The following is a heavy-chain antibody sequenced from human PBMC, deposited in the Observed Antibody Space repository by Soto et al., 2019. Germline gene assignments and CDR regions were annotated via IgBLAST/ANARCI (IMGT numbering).Heavy chain of an antibody. J-gene: IGHJ6*02. V-gene: IGHV3-30*18. CDR3: AKAYYYGSGSYPKGNHYYYGMDV. CDR2: ISDDGRNK. D-gene: IGHD3-10*01. Sequence: QVQLVESGGGVVQPGRSLRLSCAASGFTFRSYGMHGVRQAPGKGLEWVAVISDDGRNKYYADSVKGRFTISRVNSKNTLYLQMNRLRAEDTAVYYCAKAYYYGSGSYPKGNHYYYGMDVWGQGTTVTVSS. CDR1: GFTFRSYG.